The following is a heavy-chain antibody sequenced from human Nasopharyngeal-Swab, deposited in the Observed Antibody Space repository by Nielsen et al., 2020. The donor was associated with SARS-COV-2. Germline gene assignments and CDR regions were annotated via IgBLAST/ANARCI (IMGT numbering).Heavy chain of an antibody. CDR3: ARGADQSDGMDV. V-gene: IGHV4-59*08. J-gene: IGHJ6*02. Sequence: SETLSLTRTVSGGSISSYYWSWIRQPPGKGLEWIGYIYYSGSTNYNPSLKSRVTISVDTSKNQFSLKLSSVTAADTAVYYCARGADQSDGMDVWGQGTTVTVSS. D-gene: IGHD4/OR15-4a*01. CDR2: IYYSGST. CDR1: GGSISSYY.